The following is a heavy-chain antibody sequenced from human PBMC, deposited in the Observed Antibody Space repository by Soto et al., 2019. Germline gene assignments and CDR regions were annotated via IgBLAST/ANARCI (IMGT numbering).Heavy chain of an antibody. D-gene: IGHD3-3*01. Sequence: GGSLRLSCAASGFTFSSYGMHWVRQAPGKGLEWVAVISYEGSNKYYADSVKGRFTISRDSSKNTLYLQMNSLRAEDTAVYYCAMLQEDLSFYDFWSGYRREKYYYYYMEVWAKGITVTVTS. CDR1: GFTFSSYG. CDR3: AMLQEDLSFYDFWSGYRREKYYYYYMEV. V-gene: IGHV3-30*03. J-gene: IGHJ6*03. CDR2: ISYEGSNK.